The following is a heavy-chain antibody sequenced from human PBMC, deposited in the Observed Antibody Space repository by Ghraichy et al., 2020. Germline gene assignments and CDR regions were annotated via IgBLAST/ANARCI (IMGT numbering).Heavy chain of an antibody. J-gene: IGHJ4*02. D-gene: IGHD6-19*01. CDR2: MRSDGTTR. Sequence: GGSLRLSCTASGFIFSNFGMHWVRQAPGKGLEWVAFMRSDGTTRYYVDSVKGRSTISRDTAKNTLYLQMNSLTAEDTGVYYCAKDSGWYVPHSDYWGQGTLVAVSS. CDR3: AKDSGWYVPHSDY. CDR1: GFIFSNFG. V-gene: IGHV3-30*02.